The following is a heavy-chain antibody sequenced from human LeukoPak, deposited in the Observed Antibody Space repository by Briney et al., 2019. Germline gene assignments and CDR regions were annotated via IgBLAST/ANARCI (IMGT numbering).Heavy chain of an antibody. Sequence: SETLSLTCTVSGGSISSYYWSWIRQPPGKGLEWIGYIYYSGSTNYNPSLKSRVTISVDTSKNQFSLKLSSATAADTAVYYCARLSDFYYYGMDVWGQGTTVTVSS. CDR2: IYYSGST. CDR3: ARLSDFYYYGMDV. CDR1: GGSISSYY. V-gene: IGHV4-59*08. J-gene: IGHJ6*02.